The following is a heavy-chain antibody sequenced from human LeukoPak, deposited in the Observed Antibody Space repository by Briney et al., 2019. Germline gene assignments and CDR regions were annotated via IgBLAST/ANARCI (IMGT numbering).Heavy chain of an antibody. J-gene: IGHJ4*02. CDR3: AKAMCSGGSCYCHLDY. V-gene: IGHV3-23*01. D-gene: IGHD2-15*01. Sequence: GGSLRLSCAASGFTFSGYAMSWVRQAPGKGLEWVSVISGSGGNTCYADSVKGRLIISRDNSNNTLYLQLNSLRAEDTAIYYCAKAMCSGGSCYCHLDYWGQGTLVTVSS. CDR2: ISGSGGNT. CDR1: GFTFSGYA.